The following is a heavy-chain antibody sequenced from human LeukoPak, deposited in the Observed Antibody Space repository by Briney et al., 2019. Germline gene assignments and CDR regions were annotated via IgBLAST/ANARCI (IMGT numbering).Heavy chain of an antibody. CDR1: GFTFSSYW. J-gene: IGHJ4*02. Sequence: SGGFLRLSCAVSGFTFSSYWMHWVRQAPGKGLVWVSRIDRDGSRINYADSVKGRFTISRDNGKNTLFLQMNSLRAEDAAVYYCVRGNDYGGPHYWGQGTLVTVSS. V-gene: IGHV3-74*01. D-gene: IGHD4-23*01. CDR3: VRGNDYGGPHY. CDR2: IDRDGSRI.